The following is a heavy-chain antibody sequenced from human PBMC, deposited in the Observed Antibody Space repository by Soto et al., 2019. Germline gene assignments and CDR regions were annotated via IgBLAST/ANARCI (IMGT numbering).Heavy chain of an antibody. J-gene: IGHJ4*02. CDR2: ISYDGSNK. D-gene: IGHD3-22*01. Sequence: QVQLVESGGGVVQPGRSLRLSCAASGFTFSSYGMHWVRQAPGKGLEWVAVISYDGSNKYYADSVKGRFTISRDNSKNXXYLQMSILSAEDRAADYGAIGGEGIGAVTMLVVGYWGQGTLVTVSS. V-gene: IGHV3-30*03. CDR3: AIGGEGIGAVTMLVVGY. CDR1: GFTFSSYG.